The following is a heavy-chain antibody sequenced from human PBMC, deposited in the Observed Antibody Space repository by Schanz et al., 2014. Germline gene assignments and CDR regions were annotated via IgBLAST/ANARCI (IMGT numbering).Heavy chain of an antibody. V-gene: IGHV3-33*08. Sequence: VHLVESGGGLVKRGGSLRLSCAASGFTISSYSMNWVRQAPGKGLEWVAVIWYDENNKYYADSVKGRFTISRDNSKNTLYLQMNTLRAEDTAVYYCARDRGYCSGGSCLTFDYWGQGTLVTVSS. CDR3: ARDRGYCSGGSCLTFDY. CDR1: GFTISSYS. J-gene: IGHJ4*02. CDR2: IWYDENNK. D-gene: IGHD2-15*01.